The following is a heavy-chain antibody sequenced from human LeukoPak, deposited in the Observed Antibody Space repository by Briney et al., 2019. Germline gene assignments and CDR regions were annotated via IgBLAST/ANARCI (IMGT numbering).Heavy chain of an antibody. V-gene: IGHV4-34*01. Sequence: SETLSLTCAVYGGSFSGYYWSWIRQPPGKGLEWIGEINHSGSTNYNPSLKSRVTISVDTSKNQFSLKLSSVTAADTAVYYCARGGYRLGDYWGQGTLVTVSS. CDR1: GGSFSGYY. J-gene: IGHJ4*02. CDR2: INHSGST. CDR3: ARGGYRLGDY. D-gene: IGHD5-18*01.